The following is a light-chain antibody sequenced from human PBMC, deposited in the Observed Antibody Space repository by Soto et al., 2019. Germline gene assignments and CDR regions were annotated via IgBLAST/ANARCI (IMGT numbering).Light chain of an antibody. V-gene: IGKV3-11*01. J-gene: IGKJ1*01. Sequence: EIVLTQSPATLSLSPGERATLSCRASQSVSSYLAWYQQKPGQAPRLLIYDASNRATGIPARFSGSGPGTDFTLPISSLEPEDFAVYYCQQRSNWPPSTFGQGTKVDI. CDR2: DAS. CDR1: QSVSSY. CDR3: QQRSNWPPST.